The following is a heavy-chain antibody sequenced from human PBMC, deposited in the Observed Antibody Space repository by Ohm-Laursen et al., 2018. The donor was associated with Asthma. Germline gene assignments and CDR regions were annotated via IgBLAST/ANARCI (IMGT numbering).Heavy chain of an antibody. Sequence: SLRLSCTASEFTFSSYAMSWVRQAPGKGLECVSAIIGSGADTYYADSVKGRFTISRDNSKNTLYLQMNSLRDGDTAVYYCARGHTVGLDYWGQGTLVTVSS. CDR3: ARGHTVGLDY. V-gene: IGHV3-23*01. D-gene: IGHD4-23*01. CDR1: EFTFSSYA. J-gene: IGHJ4*02. CDR2: IIGSGADT.